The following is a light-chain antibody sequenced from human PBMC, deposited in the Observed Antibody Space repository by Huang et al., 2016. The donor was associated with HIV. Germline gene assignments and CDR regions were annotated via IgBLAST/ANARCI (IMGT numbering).Light chain of an antibody. CDR1: QGIRND. J-gene: IGKJ2*01. Sequence: AIQMTQSPSSLSASVGDRVTITCRASQGIRNDLGWFQQKPGQAPKLLIYGASHLQSGGPSRFSGSGSGTDFTLTIASLQPEDFATYYCLQDNSYPYTFGQGTNLEIK. V-gene: IGKV1-6*01. CDR2: GAS. CDR3: LQDNSYPYT.